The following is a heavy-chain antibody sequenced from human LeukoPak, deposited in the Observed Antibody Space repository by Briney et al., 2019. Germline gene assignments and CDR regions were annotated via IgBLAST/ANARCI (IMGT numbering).Heavy chain of an antibody. J-gene: IGHJ6*03. V-gene: IGHV3-30*02. Sequence: GGSLRLSCAASGFTFSSYGMSWVRQAPGKGLEWVAFTRSDGSNKYYADSVKGRFTISRDNSKNTLYLQMNSLRAEDTAVYYCAKVGKTENYYGSGKFSYYYYMDVWAKGTTVIITS. CDR1: GFTFSSYG. CDR2: TRSDGSNK. D-gene: IGHD3-10*01. CDR3: AKVGKTENYYGSGKFSYYYYMDV.